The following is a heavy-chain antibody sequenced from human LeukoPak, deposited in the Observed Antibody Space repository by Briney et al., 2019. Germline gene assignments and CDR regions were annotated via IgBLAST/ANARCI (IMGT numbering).Heavy chain of an antibody. J-gene: IGHJ4*02. CDR1: GFTFSSYS. CDR2: ISWDGGST. V-gene: IGHV3-43D*03. CDR3: AKDRSLGIAAAGPFDY. D-gene: IGHD6-13*01. Sequence: QPGGSLRLSCAASGFTFSSYSMNWVRQAPGKGLEWVSLISWDGGSTYYADSVKGRFTISRDNSKNSLYLQMNSLRAEDTALYYCAKDRSLGIAAAGPFDYWGQGTLVTVSS.